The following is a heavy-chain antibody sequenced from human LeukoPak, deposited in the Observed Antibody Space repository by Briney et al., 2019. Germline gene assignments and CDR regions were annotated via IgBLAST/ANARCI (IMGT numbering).Heavy chain of an antibody. D-gene: IGHD3-22*01. CDR3: AMGPYYGDTSGYYY. Sequence: GGSLRLSCAASGFTFSSSWMRWVRQAPGKGLVWVSRIKSDGSRTTYADSVTGPSNISRDNAKNTLYLQMNSLRAKDTAVYYFAMGPYYGDTSGYYYWGQGNLVTVSS. J-gene: IGHJ4*02. V-gene: IGHV3-74*01. CDR2: IKSDGSRT. CDR1: GFTFSSSW.